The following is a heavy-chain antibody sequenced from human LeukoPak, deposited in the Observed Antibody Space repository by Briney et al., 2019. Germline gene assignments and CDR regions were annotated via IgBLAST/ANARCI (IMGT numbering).Heavy chain of an antibody. J-gene: IGHJ6*04. V-gene: IGHV1-69*06. D-gene: IGHD3-10*01. Sequence: SVKVSCKASGGTFSSYAISWVRQAPGQGLELMGRIIPIFGTANYAQKFQGRVTITADKSTSTAYMELSSLRSEDTAVYYCARSTMVRGVIYYYYGMDVWGKGTTVTVSS. CDR3: ARSTMVRGVIYYYYGMDV. CDR2: IIPIFGTA. CDR1: GGTFSSYA.